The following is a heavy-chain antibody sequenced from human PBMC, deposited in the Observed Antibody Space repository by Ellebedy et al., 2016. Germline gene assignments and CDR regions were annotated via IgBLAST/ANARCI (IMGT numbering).Heavy chain of an antibody. CDR3: ARGYSTGYYYAMDV. V-gene: IGHV3-33*08. D-gene: IGHD2-8*02. Sequence: SLKISXPDSGFTFSRYWMSWVRQAPAKGLERVATIGNYGTQTYNTDSVKGRFTISKDDSENTLFLQMDNLRAEDTAIYYCARGYSTGYYYAMDVWGKGATVIVSS. J-gene: IGHJ6*04. CDR1: GFTFSRYW. CDR2: IGNYGTQT.